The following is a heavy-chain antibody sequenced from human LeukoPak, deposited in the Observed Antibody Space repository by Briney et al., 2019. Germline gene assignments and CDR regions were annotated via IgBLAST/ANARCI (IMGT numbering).Heavy chain of an antibody. J-gene: IGHJ4*02. CDR1: GFTFSSYA. CDR3: ARATYYYDSSGHYYFDY. CDR2: ISGSGGST. D-gene: IGHD3-22*01. V-gene: IGHV3-23*01. Sequence: GGSLRLSCAASGFTFSSYAMSWVRQAPGKGLEWVSAISGSGGSTYYADSVKGRFTISRDNAKNSLYLQMNSLRAEDTAVYYCARATYYYDSSGHYYFDYWGQGTLVTVSS.